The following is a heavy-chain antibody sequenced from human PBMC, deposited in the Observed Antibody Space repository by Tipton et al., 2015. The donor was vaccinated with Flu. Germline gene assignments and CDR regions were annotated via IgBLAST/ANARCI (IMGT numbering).Heavy chain of an antibody. V-gene: IGHV4-38-2*01. CDR2: FHHGGTS. D-gene: IGHD4-11*01. Sequence: TLSLTCAVSGFSINTGYYWGWIRQPPGKGLEWIGTFHHGGTSYYNPSLKSRVTISADTSKNQFSLKLSSLTASDTAVYYCARRDYSNYVSVPKNWFDSWGQGILVTVSS. CDR3: ARRDYSNYVSVPKNWFDS. J-gene: IGHJ5*01. CDR1: GFSINTGYY.